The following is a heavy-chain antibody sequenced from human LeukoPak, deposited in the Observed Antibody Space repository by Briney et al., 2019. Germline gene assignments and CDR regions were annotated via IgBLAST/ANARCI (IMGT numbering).Heavy chain of an antibody. Sequence: ESGPTLVNPTQTRTLTCTFSGFSLQTNGMYVSWIRQPPGKSLEWLARIDWDDDKYYSTSLKTRLTISKDTSKNQVDLTMNNMDPVDTATYYCARDKVGATDAFDVWGQGTMVTVST. CDR3: ARDKVGATDAFDV. CDR2: IDWDDDK. D-gene: IGHD1-26*01. J-gene: IGHJ3*01. V-gene: IGHV2-70*11. CDR1: GFSLQTNGMY.